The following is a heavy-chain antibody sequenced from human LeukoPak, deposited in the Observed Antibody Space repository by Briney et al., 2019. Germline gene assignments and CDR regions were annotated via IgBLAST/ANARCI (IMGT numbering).Heavy chain of an antibody. V-gene: IGHV3-7*01. CDR2: IKQDGSEK. Sequence: GGSLRLSCAASGFTFSSYWMRWVRQAPGKGLEWVANIKQDGSEKYYVDSVKGRFTISRDNAKNSLYLQMNSLRAEDTAVYYCATRQTTSGRYGNAFDIWGQGTVVTVST. J-gene: IGHJ3*02. D-gene: IGHD6-19*01. CDR3: ATRQTTSGRYGNAFDI. CDR1: GFTFSSYW.